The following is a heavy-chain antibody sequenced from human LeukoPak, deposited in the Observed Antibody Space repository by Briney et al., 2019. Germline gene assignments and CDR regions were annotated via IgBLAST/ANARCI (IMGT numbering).Heavy chain of an antibody. V-gene: IGHV4-59*01. Sequence: SETLSLTCTVSGGSISSYYWSWIRQPPGKGLEWIGYIYYSGSTNYNPSLKSRVTISVDTSKNQFSLKLSSVTAADTAVYYCARGCGGSSCGDYWGQGTLVTVSS. J-gene: IGHJ4*02. CDR3: ARGCGGSSCGDY. D-gene: IGHD2-2*01. CDR2: IYYSGST. CDR1: GGSISSYY.